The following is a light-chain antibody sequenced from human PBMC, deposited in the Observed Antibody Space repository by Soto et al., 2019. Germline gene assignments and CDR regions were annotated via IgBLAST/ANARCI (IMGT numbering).Light chain of an antibody. CDR2: GAS. V-gene: IGKV3-20*01. Sequence: EIVLTQSPVTLSLAPGERATLSCRASQSVSSSYLARYHQKPGQPPRLLIYGASSRATGIPDRFSGSGSGTDFTLTISRLEPDDFAVYYCQQYGSSPRTFGQGTKVDI. CDR3: QQYGSSPRT. J-gene: IGKJ1*01. CDR1: QSVSSSY.